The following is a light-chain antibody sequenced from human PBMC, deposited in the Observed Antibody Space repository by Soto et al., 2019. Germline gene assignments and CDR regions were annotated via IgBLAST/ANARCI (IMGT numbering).Light chain of an antibody. J-gene: IGKJ2*01. Sequence: DIVLTQTPLSSPVTLGQPASISCRSSQSLVHSDGITSLSWLQQRPGQPPRLLIYKISNRFPGVXDXXSGSGAGTDFTLKISRVEAEDVGVYYCMQATQFPYTFGQGTKLEIK. CDR1: QSLVHSDGITS. CDR2: KIS. V-gene: IGKV2-24*01. CDR3: MQATQFPYT.